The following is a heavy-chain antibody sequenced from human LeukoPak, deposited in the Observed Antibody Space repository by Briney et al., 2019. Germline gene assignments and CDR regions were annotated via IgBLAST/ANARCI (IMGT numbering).Heavy chain of an antibody. D-gene: IGHD4-23*01. CDR2: IYYSGST. J-gene: IGHJ4*02. CDR3: ARALGFYGGLDY. CDR1: GGSISSSSYY. V-gene: IGHV4-39*07. Sequence: SETLSLTCTVSGGSISSSSYYWGWIRQPPGKGLEWIGSIYYSGSTYYNPSLKSRVTISVDRSKNQFSLKLSSVTAADTAVYYCARALGFYGGLDYWGQGTLVTVSS.